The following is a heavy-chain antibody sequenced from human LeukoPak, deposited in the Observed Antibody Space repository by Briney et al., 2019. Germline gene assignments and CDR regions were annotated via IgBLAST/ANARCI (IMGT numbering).Heavy chain of an antibody. D-gene: IGHD3-22*01. J-gene: IGHJ4*02. CDR2: ISGSGGST. CDR1: GFTFSSYA. V-gene: IGHV3-23*01. Sequence: GGSLRLSCAAPGFTFSSYAMSWVRQAPGKGLEWVSAISGSGGSTYYADSVKGRFTISRDNSKNTLYLQMNSLRAEDTAVYYCAGDDSSGYSRYWGQGTLVTVPS. CDR3: AGDDSSGYSRY.